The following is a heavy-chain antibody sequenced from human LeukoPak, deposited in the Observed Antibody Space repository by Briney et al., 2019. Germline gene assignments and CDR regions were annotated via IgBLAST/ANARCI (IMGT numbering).Heavy chain of an antibody. CDR3: ARASSWGYFDY. V-gene: IGHV4-30-2*01. Sequence: PSQTLSLTCAVSGGSISSGGYSWGWIRQPPGKGLEWIGYIYHSGSTYYNPSLKSRVTISVDRSKNQFSLKLSSVTAADTAVYYCARASSWGYFDYWGQGTLVTVSS. J-gene: IGHJ4*02. CDR2: IYHSGST. D-gene: IGHD3-16*01. CDR1: GGSISSGGYS.